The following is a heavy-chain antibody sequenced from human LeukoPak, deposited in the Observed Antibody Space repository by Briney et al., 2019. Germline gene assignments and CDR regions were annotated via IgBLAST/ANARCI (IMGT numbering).Heavy chain of an antibody. CDR1: GDSTSSDRYY. V-gene: IGHV4-39*01. CDR3: ARGRPYSGGYHLDY. CDR2: IYYSGST. J-gene: IGHJ4*02. Sequence: SETLSLTCTVSGDSTSSDRYYGGWVRQPSGKGLEWIGNIYYSGSTYYNPSLKSRVTMSVDTSKNQFFLKLNSVTAADTAVYYCARGRPYSGGYHLDYWGQGTLVTVSA. D-gene: IGHD1-26*01.